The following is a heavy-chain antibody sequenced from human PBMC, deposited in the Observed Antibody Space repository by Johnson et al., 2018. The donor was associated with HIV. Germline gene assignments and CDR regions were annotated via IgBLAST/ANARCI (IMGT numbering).Heavy chain of an antibody. Sequence: QVQLVESGGGVVQPGGSLRLSCAASGFTFSSYAMHWVRQAPGKGLEWVAVISYDGSNKYYADSVKGRFTISRDNSKNTLYLQMNSLSAEDTAVYYCAGVPSAAAGSRGGACDIWGQGTMVTVSS. CDR3: AGVPSAAAGSRGGACDI. V-gene: IGHV3-30*04. D-gene: IGHD6-13*01. CDR2: ISYDGSNK. J-gene: IGHJ3*02. CDR1: GFTFSSYA.